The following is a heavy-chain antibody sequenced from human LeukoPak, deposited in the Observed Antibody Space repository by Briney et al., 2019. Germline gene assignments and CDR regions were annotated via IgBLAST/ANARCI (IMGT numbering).Heavy chain of an antibody. CDR2: INAGNGKT. D-gene: IGHD4-17*01. V-gene: IGHV1-3*01. J-gene: IGHJ4*02. Sequence: ASVKVSCKASGYSFTNYAIQWVGQAPGQRREGMGGINAGNGKTKYSQNFQGRVTITRDTSAGTAYMELSGLRSEDTAVYYCARAIWTSTVTTYYFDYWGQGALVTVSS. CDR3: ARAIWTSTVTTYYFDY. CDR1: GYSFTNYA.